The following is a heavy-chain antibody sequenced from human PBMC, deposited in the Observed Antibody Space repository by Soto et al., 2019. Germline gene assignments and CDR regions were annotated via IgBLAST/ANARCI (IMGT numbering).Heavy chain of an antibody. CDR1: GDSISAYS. CDR2: IHYNGNT. V-gene: IGHV4-59*01. D-gene: IGHD5-12*01. CDR3: GREGNLGRWLQPLDF. Sequence: ASETLSLTCTVSGDSISAYSWSWVRQPPGKGLEWIGNIHYNGNTKYNPSLKSRVSMSVDTSKNQFSLRLISVTAADTAKYFCGREGNLGRWLQPLDFWGQGTLVTVSS. J-gene: IGHJ4*02.